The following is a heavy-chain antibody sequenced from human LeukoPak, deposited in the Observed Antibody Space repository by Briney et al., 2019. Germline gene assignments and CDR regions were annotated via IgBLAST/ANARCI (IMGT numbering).Heavy chain of an antibody. V-gene: IGHV3-7*01. CDR3: ARDSRGTTFDY. CDR1: GFTFSDYY. Sequence: GGSLRLSCAASGFTFSDYYMSWIRQAPGKGLEWVGQTNEHETEKYYGDAVRGRFTIYRDNAKNSLYLQMNSLRPEDTAVYYCARDSRGTTFDYWGQGTLVTVSS. D-gene: IGHD3-16*01. CDR2: TNEHETEK. J-gene: IGHJ4*02.